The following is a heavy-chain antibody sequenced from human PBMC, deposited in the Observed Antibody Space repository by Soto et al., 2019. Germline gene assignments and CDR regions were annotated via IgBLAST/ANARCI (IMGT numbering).Heavy chain of an antibody. J-gene: IGHJ6*02. Sequence: QVPLVQSGSEVKEPGASVKVSCKASGYTFTGYYVLWVRQAPGQGPECMGWINPYTGGTNYAQKFQGRVTMTRDTSISTAYMELSKLISDDTAVYYCATQFQHCGGDCYRGPYFGMDVWGQGTTVTVSS. CDR2: INPYTGGT. V-gene: IGHV1-2*02. CDR3: ATQFQHCGGDCYRGPYFGMDV. D-gene: IGHD2-21*02. CDR1: GYTFTGYY.